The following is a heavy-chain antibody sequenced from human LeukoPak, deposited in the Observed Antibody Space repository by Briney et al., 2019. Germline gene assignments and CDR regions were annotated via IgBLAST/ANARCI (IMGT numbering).Heavy chain of an antibody. CDR2: IYSSGST. J-gene: IGHJ5*02. CDR1: GGSITSYY. D-gene: IGHD3-3*01. Sequence: SETLSLTCTVSGGSITSYYWSWIRQPPGKGLEWIGYIYSSGSTNYNPSLKSRVTISVDTSKNQFSLKLTSVTAADTAVYYCARSTLTWSGYLNWFDPWGQGTLVTVSS. V-gene: IGHV4-59*01. CDR3: ARSTLTWSGYLNWFDP.